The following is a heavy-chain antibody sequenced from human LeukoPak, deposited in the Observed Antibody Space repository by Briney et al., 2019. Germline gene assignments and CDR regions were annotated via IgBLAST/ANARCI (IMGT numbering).Heavy chain of an antibody. J-gene: IGHJ5*02. CDR1: GYSFTNYW. CDR2: IYPGDSDT. Sequence: GESLKIPCKGSGYSFTNYWIVWVRQMPGKGLEWMGIIYPGDSDTRYSPSFQGQVTISADKSTSTTYLQWNSLKAPDTAMYCCARCGPAADWFDPWVQGTLVTVS. CDR3: ARCGPAADWFDP. D-gene: IGHD6-13*01. V-gene: IGHV5-51*01.